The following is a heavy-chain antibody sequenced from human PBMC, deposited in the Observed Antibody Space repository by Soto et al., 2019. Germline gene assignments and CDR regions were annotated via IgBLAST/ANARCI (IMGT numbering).Heavy chain of an antibody. Sequence: SETLSLTCTVSGGSISSYYWSWIRQPPGKGLEWIGYIYYSGSTNYNPSLKSRVTISVDTSKNQFSLKLSSVTTADTAVYYCARHLWSGYSPHYYYYYYMDVWGKGTTVTVSS. CDR1: GGSISSYY. D-gene: IGHD3-3*01. CDR3: ARHLWSGYSPHYYYYYYMDV. J-gene: IGHJ6*03. V-gene: IGHV4-59*08. CDR2: IYYSGST.